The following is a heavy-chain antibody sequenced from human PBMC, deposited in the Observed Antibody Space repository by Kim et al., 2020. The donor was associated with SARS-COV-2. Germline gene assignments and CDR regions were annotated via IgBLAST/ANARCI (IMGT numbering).Heavy chain of an antibody. Sequence: GGSLRLSCAASGFTVSSNYMSWVRQAPGKGLEWVSVIYSGGSTYYADSVKGRFTISRDNSKNTLYLQMNSLRAEDTAVYYCARGDCSGGSCKPFDYWGQGTLVTVSS. D-gene: IGHD2-15*01. J-gene: IGHJ4*02. V-gene: IGHV3-53*01. CDR2: IYSGGST. CDR3: ARGDCSGGSCKPFDY. CDR1: GFTVSSNY.